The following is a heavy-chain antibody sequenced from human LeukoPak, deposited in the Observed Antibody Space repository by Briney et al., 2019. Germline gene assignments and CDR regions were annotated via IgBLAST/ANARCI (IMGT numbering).Heavy chain of an antibody. CDR1: GFTVSSNY. CDR2: IFSGGST. J-gene: IGHJ4*02. CDR3: AKDTPSRTDS. Sequence: PGGSLRLSCAASGFTVSSNYMSWVRQAPGKGLEWVSIIFSGGSTYYADSVKGRFTISRDNSKNTLYLQMNSLRAEDTAVYYCAKDTPSRTDSWGQGTLVTVSS. V-gene: IGHV3-53*01.